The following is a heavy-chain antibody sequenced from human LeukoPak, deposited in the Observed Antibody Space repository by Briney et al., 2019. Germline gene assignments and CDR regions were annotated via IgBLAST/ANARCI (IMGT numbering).Heavy chain of an antibody. Sequence: PGGSLRLSCAASGFTFSSYEMNWVRQAPGKGLEWVSSISTSSSYIYYADSVKGRFTISRDNAKNSLYLQMSSLRAEDTAVYYCAKDGGSSWYFDYWGQGTLVTVSS. D-gene: IGHD6-13*01. CDR2: ISTSSSYI. CDR1: GFTFSSYE. CDR3: AKDGGSSWYFDY. V-gene: IGHV3-21*01. J-gene: IGHJ4*02.